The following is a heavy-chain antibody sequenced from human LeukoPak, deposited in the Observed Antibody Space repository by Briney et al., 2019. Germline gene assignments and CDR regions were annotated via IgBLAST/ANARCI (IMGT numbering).Heavy chain of an antibody. Sequence: GGSLRLSCAASGFTFSSYEMNWVRQAPGKGLEWVSYTSSSGSTIYYADSVKGRFTISRDNAKNSLYLQMDSLRAEDTAVYYCAELGITMIRGVWGKGTTVTISS. D-gene: IGHD3-22*01. CDR3: AELGITMIRGV. CDR2: TSSSGSTI. J-gene: IGHJ6*04. V-gene: IGHV3-48*03. CDR1: GFTFSSYE.